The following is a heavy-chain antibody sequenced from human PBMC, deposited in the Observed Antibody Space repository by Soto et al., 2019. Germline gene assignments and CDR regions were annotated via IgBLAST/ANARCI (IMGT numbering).Heavy chain of an antibody. CDR2: IWYDGSNK. V-gene: IGHV3-33*01. Sequence: QVQLVESGGGVVQPGRSLRLSCAASGFTFSSYGMHWVRQAPGKGLEWVAVIWYDGSNKYYADSVKGRFTISRDNSKNTLYLQMNSLRAEDTAVYYCARDHGYLGAFDFWGQGTMVTVSS. D-gene: IGHD5-18*01. CDR1: GFTFSSYG. J-gene: IGHJ3*01. CDR3: ARDHGYLGAFDF.